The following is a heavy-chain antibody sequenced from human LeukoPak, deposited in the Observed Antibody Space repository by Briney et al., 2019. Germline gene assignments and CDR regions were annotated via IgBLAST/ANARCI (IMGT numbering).Heavy chain of an antibody. CDR2: IYSNGDT. Sequence: GGSLRLSCSASGFTVSNNYMTWVRQAPGKGLEWVSTIYSNGDTYYPDSVRGRFTISRDNSQNTWYLQMNSLRAGDTAVYYCAREAPYYMVVWGKGTTVTVSS. CDR3: AREAPYYMVV. J-gene: IGHJ6*03. CDR1: GFTVSNNY. V-gene: IGHV3-53*01.